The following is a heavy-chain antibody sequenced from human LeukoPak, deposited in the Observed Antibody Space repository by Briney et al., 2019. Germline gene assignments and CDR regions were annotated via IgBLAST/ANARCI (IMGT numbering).Heavy chain of an antibody. CDR2: TSAYNGNT. V-gene: IGHV1-18*04. CDR3: ARSAVADTLSAYYFEY. CDR1: GYTFITND. Sequence: GASVKVSCKASGYTFITNDISWVRQAPGQGLEWMGWTSAYNGNTNYAQKLQGRVTMTTDTSTNTAYMELRSLRSDDTAVYYCARSAVADTLSAYYFEYWGQGTLVTVSS. D-gene: IGHD6-19*01. J-gene: IGHJ4*02.